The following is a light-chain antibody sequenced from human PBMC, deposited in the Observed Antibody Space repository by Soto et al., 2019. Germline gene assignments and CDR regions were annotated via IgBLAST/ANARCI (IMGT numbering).Light chain of an antibody. Sequence: EIVLTQSPGTLSLSPGERCTLSCMASQSVSSSYLAWYQQKAGKAPRLLIYGASSRATGIPDRFSGSGSGTDFTLAISSLQPEDSATYYCLQDINSPWTFGQGTKVDTK. CDR3: LQDINSPWT. J-gene: IGKJ1*01. V-gene: IGKV3-20*01. CDR2: GAS. CDR1: QSVSSSY.